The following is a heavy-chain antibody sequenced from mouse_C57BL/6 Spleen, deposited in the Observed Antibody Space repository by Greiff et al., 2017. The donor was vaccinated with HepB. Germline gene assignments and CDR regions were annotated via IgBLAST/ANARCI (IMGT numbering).Heavy chain of an antibody. D-gene: IGHD2-4*01. V-gene: IGHV3-6*01. CDR2: ISYDGSN. CDR1: GYSITSGYY. J-gene: IGHJ2*01. CDR3: ASGLRRAGY. Sequence: ESGPGLVKPSQSLSLTCSVTGYSITSGYYWNWIRQFPGNKLEWMGYISYDGSNNYNPSLKNRISITRDTSKNQFFLKLNAVTTEDTDTYYCASGLRRAGYWGQGTTLTVSS.